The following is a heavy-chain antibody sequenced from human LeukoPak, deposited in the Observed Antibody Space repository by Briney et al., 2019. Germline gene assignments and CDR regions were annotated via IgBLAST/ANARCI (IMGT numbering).Heavy chain of an antibody. D-gene: IGHD2-2*01. V-gene: IGHV4-39*07. CDR2: IYYTGST. CDR1: GGSITSSTYY. Sequence: SETLSLTCTVSGGSITSSTYYGGWIRQPPGKGLEWIGSIYYTGSTYYNPSLKSRVTISLDTSKNQFSLKLSSVTAADTAVYYCASSRYIVVVPAAPNYYYYMDVWGKGTTVTVSS. CDR3: ASSRYIVVVPAAPNYYYYMDV. J-gene: IGHJ6*03.